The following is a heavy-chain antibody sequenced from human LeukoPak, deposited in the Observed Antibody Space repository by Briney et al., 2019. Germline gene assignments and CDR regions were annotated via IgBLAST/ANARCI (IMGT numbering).Heavy chain of an antibody. D-gene: IGHD3-10*01. Sequence: ASVKVSCEASGYTFTSYGISWVRQAPGQGLEWMGWISAYNGNTNYAQKLQGRVTMTTDTSTSTAYMELRSLRSDDTAVYYCARGDRYYGSGSYYHAFDIWGQGTMVTVSS. J-gene: IGHJ3*02. CDR2: ISAYNGNT. CDR1: GYTFTSYG. V-gene: IGHV1-18*01. CDR3: ARGDRYYGSGSYYHAFDI.